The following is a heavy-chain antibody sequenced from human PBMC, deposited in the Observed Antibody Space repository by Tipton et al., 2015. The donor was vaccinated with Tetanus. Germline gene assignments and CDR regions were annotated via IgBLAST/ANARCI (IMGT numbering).Heavy chain of an antibody. J-gene: IGHJ4*02. V-gene: IGHV4-31*03. CDR3: ARGSRYYFDY. CDR1: GGTFSSGGYY. CDR2: IQYTGST. Sequence: TLSLTCTIYGGTFSSGGYYWSWIRQHPGKGLEWIGYIQYTGSTYNNPSLKSRVSISVDTSKIQFSLKLSSVTAADTAVYYCARGSRYYFDYWGQGTLVTVSS.